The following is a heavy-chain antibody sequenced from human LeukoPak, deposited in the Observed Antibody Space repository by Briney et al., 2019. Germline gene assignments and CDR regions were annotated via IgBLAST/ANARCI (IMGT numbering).Heavy chain of an antibody. J-gene: IGHJ6*02. D-gene: IGHD6-19*01. V-gene: IGHV3-11*01. CDR3: ARVISVAGLDV. Sequence: PGGSLRLSCAASGFTFSDFYMAWIRQAPGKGLEWISYISYGGDTKYYADSVKGRFTISRDNSKNTLYLQMNSLRAEDTAVYYCARVISVAGLDVWGQGTTVTVSS. CDR2: ISYGGDTK. CDR1: GFTFSDFY.